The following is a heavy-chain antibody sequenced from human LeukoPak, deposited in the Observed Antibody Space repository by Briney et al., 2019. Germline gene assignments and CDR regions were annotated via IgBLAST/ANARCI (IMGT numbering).Heavy chain of an antibody. D-gene: IGHD3-16*02. CDR1: GGSISSYY. CDR2: IYYSGST. Sequence: SETLSLTCTVSGGSISSYYWSWIRQPPGKGLEWIGYIYYSGSTNYNPSLKSRVTISADTSKNQFSLKLSSVTAADTAVYYCARHNWRLGELSHFDYWGQGTLVTVSS. CDR3: ARHNWRLGELSHFDY. V-gene: IGHV4-59*08. J-gene: IGHJ4*02.